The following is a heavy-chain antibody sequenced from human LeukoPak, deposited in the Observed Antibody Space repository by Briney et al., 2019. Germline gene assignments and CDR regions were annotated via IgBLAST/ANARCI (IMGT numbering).Heavy chain of an antibody. Sequence: GGSLRLSCAASGFTFRNYGMHWVRRPPGKGLEWVIFISSDGGDKYYADSVKGRFTLSRDNSENTLYLQMNSLRAEDTAIYYCARDQGPLNYWGQGTPVTVSS. CDR1: GFTFRNYG. V-gene: IGHV3-30*03. J-gene: IGHJ4*02. CDR2: ISSDGGDK. CDR3: ARDQGPLNY.